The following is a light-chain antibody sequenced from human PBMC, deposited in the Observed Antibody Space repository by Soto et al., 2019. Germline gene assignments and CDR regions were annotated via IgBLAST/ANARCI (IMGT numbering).Light chain of an antibody. CDR1: QTISSW. CDR3: QQYHSFFSVT. J-gene: IGKJ1*01. V-gene: IGKV1-5*03. CDR2: KAS. Sequence: EIQMTQSPSTLSGAVGYRFTVTCRASQTISSWLAWYHQKPGKAPKLLIYKASTLKSGVPSRFSGSGSGTEFTLTISSLQPDDCGTYYCQQYHSFFSVTFGQGTKVDI.